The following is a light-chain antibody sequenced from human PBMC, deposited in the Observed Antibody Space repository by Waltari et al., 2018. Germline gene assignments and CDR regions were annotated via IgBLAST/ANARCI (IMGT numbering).Light chain of an antibody. CDR1: SSNIGSNY. Sequence: QSVLTQPPSASGTPGQRVTISCFGSSSNIGSNYVYWYQQLPGTAPKLLIYRNNQRPSGVPDRFSGSKSGTSASLAISGLRSEDEADYYCAAWDDSLSGFYVFGTGTKVTVL. CDR3: AAWDDSLSGFYV. CDR2: RNN. J-gene: IGLJ1*01. V-gene: IGLV1-47*01.